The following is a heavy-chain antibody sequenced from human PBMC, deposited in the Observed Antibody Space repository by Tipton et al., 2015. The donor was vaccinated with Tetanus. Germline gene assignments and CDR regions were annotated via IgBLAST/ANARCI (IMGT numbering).Heavy chain of an antibody. CDR3: AKDVVSYGDYYYYYGMDV. D-gene: IGHD4-17*01. V-gene: IGHV3-30*18. CDR2: ISYDGSNK. CDR1: GFTFSSYG. Sequence: SLRLSCAASGFTFSSYGMHWVRQAPGKGLEWVAVISYDGSNKYYADSVKGRFTISRDNSKNTLYLQMNSLRAEDTAVYYCAKDVVSYGDYYYYYGMDVWGQGTTVPVSS. J-gene: IGHJ6*02.